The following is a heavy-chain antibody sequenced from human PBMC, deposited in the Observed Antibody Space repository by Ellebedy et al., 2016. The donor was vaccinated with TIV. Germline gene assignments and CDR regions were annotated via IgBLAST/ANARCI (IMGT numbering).Heavy chain of an antibody. CDR3: AKGVGATWYRGFDY. CDR1: GFTVSDNY. Sequence: GESLKISCAVSGFTVSDNYMSWVRQAPGKGLEWVAIIYRTGDIFYPDSAKGRFTISRDNSKNTLYLQINSLRAEDTAVYYCAKGVGATWYRGFDYWGQGTLVTVSS. CDR2: IYRTGDI. J-gene: IGHJ4*02. V-gene: IGHV3-53*01. D-gene: IGHD1-26*01.